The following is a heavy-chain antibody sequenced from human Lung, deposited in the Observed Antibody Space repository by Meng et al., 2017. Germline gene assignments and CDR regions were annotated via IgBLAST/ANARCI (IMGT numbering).Heavy chain of an antibody. J-gene: IGHJ4*02. CDR2: IDPNNDHS. D-gene: IGHD6-13*01. CDR3: AIYDDISAAGKLFGDY. Sequence: QLVQCTTKVNNPSATETLTCLPSSYPFAAHWIHWLQKTPGQGLQWIGRIDPNNDHSRYEQNFHRRVTMTSDTSISTVYMELNGLRSYDTAVYYCAIYDDISAAGKLFGDYWGQGTLVTVSS. V-gene: IGHV1-2*02. CDR1: SYPFAAHW.